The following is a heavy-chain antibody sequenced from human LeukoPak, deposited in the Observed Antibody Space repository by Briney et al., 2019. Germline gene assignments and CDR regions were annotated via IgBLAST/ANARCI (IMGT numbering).Heavy chain of an antibody. V-gene: IGHV3-23*01. J-gene: IGHJ4*02. CDR1: ELPFSSYG. CDR2: ITGGGGNT. Sequence: GGSLKLSCEASELPFSSYGMSRVRQAPGKGLQWVSAITGGGGNTYYANSVKGQFTLSRDNSKNMLYLQMNSLRAEDTAVYYCAKMQGYFDYWGQGTLVPVSS. CDR3: AKMQGYFDY.